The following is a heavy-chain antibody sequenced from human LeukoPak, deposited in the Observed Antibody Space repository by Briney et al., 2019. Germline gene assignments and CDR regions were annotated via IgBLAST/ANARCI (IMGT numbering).Heavy chain of an antibody. CDR1: GYTFTGYY. Sequence: GASVKVSCKASGYTFTGYYMHWVRQAPGQGLEWMGWINPNSGGTNYAQKFQGRVTMTRDTSISTAYMGLSRLRSDDTAVYYCARWTRLRFLEWLWDYWGQGTLVTVSS. CDR2: INPNSGGT. CDR3: ARWTRLRFLEWLWDY. V-gene: IGHV1-2*02. J-gene: IGHJ4*02. D-gene: IGHD3-3*01.